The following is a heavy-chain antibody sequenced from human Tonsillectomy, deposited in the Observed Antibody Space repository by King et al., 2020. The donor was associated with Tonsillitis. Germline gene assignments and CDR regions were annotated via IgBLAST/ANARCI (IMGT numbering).Heavy chain of an antibody. V-gene: IGHV3-9*01. CDR3: AKDIEGEMGATQDY. Sequence: VQLVESGGGLLQPGRSLRLSCAASGFTFDDYAMHWVRQAPGKGLEWVSGISWNSGSIGYADSVKGRFTISRDNAKNSLYLQMNSLRAENTALYYCAKDIEGEMGATQDYWGEGTLVTVSS. CDR1: GFTFDDYA. D-gene: IGHD1-26*01. J-gene: IGHJ4*02. CDR2: ISWNSGSI.